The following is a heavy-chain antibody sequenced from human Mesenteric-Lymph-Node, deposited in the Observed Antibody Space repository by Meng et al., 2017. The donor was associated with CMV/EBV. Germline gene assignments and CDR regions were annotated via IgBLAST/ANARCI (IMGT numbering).Heavy chain of an antibody. Sequence: GESLKISCAASGFTFSNYALSWVRQAPGRGLEWVSTISGSGASTYYADPVQGRFFVSRINSENTLHLQMNSLRAEDTAVYYCARTPDLGECGHASCSRIDYWGQGTLVTVSS. J-gene: IGHJ4*02. CDR2: ISGSGAST. CDR1: GFTFSNYA. CDR3: ARTPDLGECGHASCSRIDY. D-gene: IGHD2-21*01. V-gene: IGHV3-23*01.